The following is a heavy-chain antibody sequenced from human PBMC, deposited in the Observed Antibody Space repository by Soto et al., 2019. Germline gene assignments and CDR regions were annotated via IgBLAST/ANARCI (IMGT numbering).Heavy chain of an antibody. CDR1: GFTFTSFW. CDR3: GRDEVRNGVGV. J-gene: IGHJ6*02. Sequence: GGSLRLSCVASGFTFTSFWMSWVRQAPGKGLEWVANIKADGSEKRYVDSVKGRFTISRDNANNLVYLQMNSLRAEDTALYFCGRDEVRNGVGVWGQGTPVTVYS. V-gene: IGHV3-7*01. CDR2: IKADGSEK.